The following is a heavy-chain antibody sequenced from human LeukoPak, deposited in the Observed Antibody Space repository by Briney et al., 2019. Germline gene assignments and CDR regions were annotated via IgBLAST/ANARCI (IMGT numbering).Heavy chain of an antibody. D-gene: IGHD3-3*01. J-gene: IGHJ4*02. V-gene: IGHV3-23*01. CDR2: ISGSGGST. CDR3: AKVSSVFGVVTPPYFDY. CDR1: GFTFSSYA. Sequence: GGSLRLSCAASGFTFSSYAMSWVRQAPGKGLEWVSAISGSGGSTYYADSVKGRFTISRDNSKNTLYVQMNSLRAEDTAVYYCAKVSSVFGVVTPPYFDYWGQGTLVTVSS.